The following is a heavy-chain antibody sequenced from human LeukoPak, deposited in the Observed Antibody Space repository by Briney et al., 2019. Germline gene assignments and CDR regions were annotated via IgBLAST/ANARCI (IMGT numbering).Heavy chain of an antibody. CDR1: GFTFSSYA. Sequence: PGGSLRLSCAASGFTFSSYAMHWVRQALGRGLEWVAVISYDGSNKYYADSVKGRFTISRDNSKNTLYLQMSSLRADDTAVYYCASDDSTGYHHSDNWGQGTLVTVSS. CDR2: ISYDGSNK. CDR3: ASDDSTGYHHSDN. V-gene: IGHV3-30-3*01. D-gene: IGHD3-22*01. J-gene: IGHJ4*02.